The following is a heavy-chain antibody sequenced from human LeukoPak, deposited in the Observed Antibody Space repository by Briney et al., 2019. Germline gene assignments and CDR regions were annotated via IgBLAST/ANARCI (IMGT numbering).Heavy chain of an antibody. CDR1: GFTFSSYS. J-gene: IGHJ6*04. CDR3: ARETSSGWGRLVWYYGMDA. Sequence: PGGSLRLSCAASGFTFSSYSMNWVRQAPGKGLEWVSSISSSSSYIYYADSVKGRFTISRDNAKNSLYLQMNSLRAEDTAVYYCARETSSGWGRLVWYYGMDAWGKGTTVTVSS. D-gene: IGHD6-19*01. CDR2: ISSSSSYI. V-gene: IGHV3-21*01.